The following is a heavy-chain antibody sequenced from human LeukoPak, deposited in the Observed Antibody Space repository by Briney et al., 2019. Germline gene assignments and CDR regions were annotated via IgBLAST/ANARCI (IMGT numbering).Heavy chain of an antibody. J-gene: IGHJ4*02. CDR3: ARGQWFGESPPFDY. V-gene: IGHV4-34*01. D-gene: IGHD3-10*01. CDR2: INHSGST. CDR1: GGSFSGYY. Sequence: SETLSLTCAVYGGSFSGYYWSWIRQPPGKGLEWIGEINHSGSTNYNPSLKSRVTISVGTSKNQFSLKLSSVTAADTAVYYCARGQWFGESPPFDYWGQGTLVTVSS.